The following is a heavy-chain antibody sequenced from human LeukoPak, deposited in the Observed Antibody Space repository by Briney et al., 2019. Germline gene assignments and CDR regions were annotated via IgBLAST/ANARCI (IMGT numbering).Heavy chain of an antibody. V-gene: IGHV1-69*13. CDR2: IIPIFGTA. Sequence: ASVKVSCKTSGGTFSSIAISWVRQAPGQGLEWMGGIIPIFGTANYAQKFQGRVTITADESTSTAYMELSSLRSEDTAVYYCARTYYDYVWVQYVWGQGTLVTVSS. J-gene: IGHJ4*02. CDR3: ARTYYDYVWVQYV. D-gene: IGHD3-16*01. CDR1: GGTFSSIA.